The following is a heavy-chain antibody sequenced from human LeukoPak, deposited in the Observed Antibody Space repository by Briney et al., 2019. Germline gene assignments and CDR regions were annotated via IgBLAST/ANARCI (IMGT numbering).Heavy chain of an antibody. D-gene: IGHD4-23*01. V-gene: IGHV4-59*08. CDR1: GGSISSYY. CDR3: ASHVVTTWGDYFDY. J-gene: IGHJ4*02. Sequence: SETLSLTCTVSGGSISSYYWSWIRQPPGKGLEWIGYIYYSGSTNYNPSLKSRVTISVDTSKNHFPLILSSVAAADTAVYYCASHVVTTWGDYFDYWGQGTLVTVSS. CDR2: IYYSGST.